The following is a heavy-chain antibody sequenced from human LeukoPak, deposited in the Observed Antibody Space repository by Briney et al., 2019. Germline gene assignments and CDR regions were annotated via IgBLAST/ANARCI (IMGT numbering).Heavy chain of an antibody. CDR1: GGSISSYY. CDR2: IYTSGST. Sequence: PSETLSLTCTVSGGSISSYYWSWIRQPAGKGLEWIGRIYTSGSTNYNPSLKSRVTMSVDTSKNQFSLKLSSVTAADTAVYYCATAAKGGMVGATYYFEYWGQGALVTVSS. CDR3: ATAAKGGMVGATYYFEY. J-gene: IGHJ4*02. V-gene: IGHV4-4*07. D-gene: IGHD1-26*01.